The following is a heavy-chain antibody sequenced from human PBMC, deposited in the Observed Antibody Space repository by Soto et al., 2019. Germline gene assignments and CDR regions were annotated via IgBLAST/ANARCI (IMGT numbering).Heavy chain of an antibody. CDR3: ARSSGYYLIDDY. Sequence: QVQLVQSGAEEKKPGASVKVSRKASGYTFTSYAMHWVRQAPGQRLEWMGWINAGNGNTKYSQKFQGRVTINRDTSASTAYMELSSLRSEDTAVYYCARSSGYYLIDDYWGQGTLVTVSS. D-gene: IGHD3-22*01. CDR1: GYTFTSYA. CDR2: INAGNGNT. V-gene: IGHV1-3*05. J-gene: IGHJ4*02.